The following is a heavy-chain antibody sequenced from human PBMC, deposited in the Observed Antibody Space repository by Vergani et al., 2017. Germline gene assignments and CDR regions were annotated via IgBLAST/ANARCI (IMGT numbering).Heavy chain of an antibody. J-gene: IGHJ1*01. CDR3: TTAWGLYYLHGEYFQY. D-gene: IGHD3-10*01. V-gene: IGHV3-23*01. CDR1: GFTFDTYT. Sequence: EVQLLESGGGLVQPGGSRRLSCAGAGFTFDTYTMAYVRQPPGKGLEWVATNSSGGGDIFYADSVKGRFTNSRDNSKNTLFLQMNSLKDEDTAVYYCTTAWGLYYLHGEYFQYWGRGTLVSVSS. CDR2: NSSGGGDI.